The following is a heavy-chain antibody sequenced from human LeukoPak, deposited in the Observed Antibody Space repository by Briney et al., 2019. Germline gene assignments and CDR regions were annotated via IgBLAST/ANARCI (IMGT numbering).Heavy chain of an antibody. CDR1: GFTFSTSA. D-gene: IGHD3-3*01. V-gene: IGHV3-23*01. CDR3: ARSARLMKGVVEVTALDD. CDR2: IFPSGGEI. Sequence: PGGSLRLSCAASGFTFSTSAMIWVRQPPGKGLEWVSSIFPSGGEIHYADSVRGRFTISRDNSKSTLSLQMNSLRAEDTAIYYCARSARLMKGVVEVTALDDWGQGTLVTVSS. J-gene: IGHJ4*02.